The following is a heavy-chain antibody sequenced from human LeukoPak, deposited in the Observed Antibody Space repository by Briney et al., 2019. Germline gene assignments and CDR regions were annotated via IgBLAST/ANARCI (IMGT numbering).Heavy chain of an antibody. Sequence: TPSETLSLTCAVYGGSFSGYYWSWIRQPPGKGLEWIGEINHSGSTNYNPSLKSRATISVDTSKNQFSLKLSSVTAADTAVYYCARGMVGLGYWGQGTLVTVSS. CDR1: GGSFSGYY. CDR2: INHSGST. J-gene: IGHJ4*02. D-gene: IGHD2-15*01. CDR3: ARGMVGLGY. V-gene: IGHV4-34*01.